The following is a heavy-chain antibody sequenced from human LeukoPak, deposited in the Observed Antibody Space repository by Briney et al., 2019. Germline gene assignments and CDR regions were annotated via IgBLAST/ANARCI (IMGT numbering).Heavy chain of an antibody. CDR2: INHSGST. Sequence: SETLSLTCAVYGGSFSGYYWSWIRQPPGKGLEWIGEINHSGSTNYNPSLKSRVTISVDTSKNQFSLKLSSVTAADTAVYYCARECVVVPAAIRGFYYYYYYMDVWGKGTTVTVSS. CDR1: GGSFSGYY. V-gene: IGHV4-34*01. J-gene: IGHJ6*03. CDR3: ARECVVVPAAIRGFYYYYYYMDV. D-gene: IGHD2-2*02.